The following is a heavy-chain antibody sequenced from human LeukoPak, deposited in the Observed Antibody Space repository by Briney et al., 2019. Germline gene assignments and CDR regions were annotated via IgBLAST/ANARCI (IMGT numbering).Heavy chain of an antibody. V-gene: IGHV3-7*01. J-gene: IGHJ4*02. Sequence: GGSLRLSCTASGFTFSRSWMNWIRQAPGKGLEWVANINPDGDGLRFVDSVKGRFTMSRDNAQSSLHLQMNSLRVEDTAFYYCAAWTDRGYSYWGQGVLVTVSS. D-gene: IGHD5-12*01. CDR3: AAWTDRGYSY. CDR1: GFTFSRSW. CDR2: INPDGDGL.